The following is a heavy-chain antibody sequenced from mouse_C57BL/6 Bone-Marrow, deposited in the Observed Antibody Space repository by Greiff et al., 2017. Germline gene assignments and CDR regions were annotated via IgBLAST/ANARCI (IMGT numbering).Heavy chain of an antibody. CDR1: GFNIKNTY. Sequence: VQLQQSVAELVRPGASVKLSCTASGFNIKNTYMHWVKQRPEQGLEWIGRIDPANGNTKYAPKFQGKATITVDTSSNTAYLQLSSLTSDDTSIYYWARERGYFTCSYCDYWGQGTTLTVSS. J-gene: IGHJ2*01. CDR2: IDPANGNT. D-gene: IGHD2-3*01. V-gene: IGHV14-3*01. CDR3: ARERGYFTCSYCDY.